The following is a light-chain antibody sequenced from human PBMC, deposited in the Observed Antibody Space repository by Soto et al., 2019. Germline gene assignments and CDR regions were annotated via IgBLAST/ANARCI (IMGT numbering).Light chain of an antibody. CDR3: QSYDSSLSGWV. CDR1: SSNIGAGYD. V-gene: IGLV1-40*01. J-gene: IGLJ3*02. CDR2: GNS. Sequence: QLVLTQPPSVSGAPGQRVTIPCTGSSSNIGAGYDVHWYQQLPGTAPKVLIYGNSDRPSGVPDRFTGSKSGTSASLGITGLQTEDEADYYCQSYDSSLSGWVFGGGTKVTVL.